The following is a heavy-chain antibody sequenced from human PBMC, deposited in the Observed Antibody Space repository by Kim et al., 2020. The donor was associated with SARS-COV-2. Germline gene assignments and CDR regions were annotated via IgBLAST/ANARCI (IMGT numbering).Heavy chain of an antibody. J-gene: IGHJ2*01. V-gene: IGHV3-53*04. CDR1: GFTVNSND. CDR3: SCDRRYFDGFSGWCFDL. CDR2: IFSGGNT. D-gene: IGHD3-9*01. Sequence: GGSLRLSCAASGFTVNSNDMSWVRQAPGKGLEWVSVIFSGGNTYDADSVKGRFTISRHSSKNMLYLQMNSLKPEDTAVYFCSCDRRYFDGFSGWCFDLWG.